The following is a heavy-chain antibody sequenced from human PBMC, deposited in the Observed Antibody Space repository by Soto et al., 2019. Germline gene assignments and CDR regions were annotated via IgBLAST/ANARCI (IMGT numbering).Heavy chain of an antibody. CDR1: GYTFTGYY. Sequence: ASVKVSCKASGYTFTGYYMHWMRQAPGQGLEWMGWINPNSGETDYAQNFQGWVTMTRDMSISTAYMELSRLKSNDTAVYYCARGGGLNHYYYIDVWGKGTTVTVSS. CDR2: INPNSGET. J-gene: IGHJ6*03. V-gene: IGHV1-2*04. CDR3: ARGGGLNHYYYIDV.